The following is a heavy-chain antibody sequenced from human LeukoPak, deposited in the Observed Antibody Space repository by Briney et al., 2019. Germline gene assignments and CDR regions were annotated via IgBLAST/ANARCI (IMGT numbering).Heavy chain of an antibody. CDR2: ISWNSGSI. Sequence: GRSLRLSCAASGFTFDVYAMHWVRQAPGKGLEWVSGISWNSGSIGYADSVKGRFTISRDNAKNSLYLQMNSLRAEDTALYYCAGDYYYYGMDVWGQGTTVTVSS. CDR1: GFTFDVYA. V-gene: IGHV3-9*01. CDR3: AGDYYYYGMDV. J-gene: IGHJ6*02.